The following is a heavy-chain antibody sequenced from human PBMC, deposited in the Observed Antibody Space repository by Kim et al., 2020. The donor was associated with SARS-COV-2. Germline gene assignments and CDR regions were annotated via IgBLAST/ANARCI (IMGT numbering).Heavy chain of an antibody. J-gene: IGHJ6*03. V-gene: IGHV1-2*02. Sequence: ASVKVSCKASGYIFTGYYMHWVRQAPGQGLEWMGWINPNSGGTNYAQKFQGRVTMTRDTSISTAYMELSRLRSDDTAVYYCARSPYCSSTSCTRYYYMDVWGKGTTVTVSS. CDR1: GYIFTGYY. CDR3: ARSPYCSSTSCTRYYYMDV. CDR2: INPNSGGT. D-gene: IGHD2-2*01.